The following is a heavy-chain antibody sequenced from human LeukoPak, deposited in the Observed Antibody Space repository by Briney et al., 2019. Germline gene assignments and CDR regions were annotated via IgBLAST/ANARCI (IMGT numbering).Heavy chain of an antibody. J-gene: IGHJ4*02. Sequence: ASVKVSCKASGYTFTGYYMHWVRQAPGQGLEWMGRINPNSGGTNYAQKFQGRVTMTRDTSISTAYMELSRLRSDDTAVYYCNYYGSGSYYDYWSQGTLVTVSS. CDR2: INPNSGGT. CDR1: GYTFTGYY. CDR3: NYYGSGSYYDY. D-gene: IGHD3-10*01. V-gene: IGHV1-2*06.